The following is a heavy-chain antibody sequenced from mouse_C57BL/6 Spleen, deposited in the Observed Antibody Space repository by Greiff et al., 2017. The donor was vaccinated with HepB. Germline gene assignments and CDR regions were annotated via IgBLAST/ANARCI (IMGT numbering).Heavy chain of an antibody. CDR1: GYNIKDIY. Sequence: EVQLQQSGAELVKPAASLKLSCTASGYNIKDIYIHWVKQRPEKGLERIRRTDPANGNTKYDPKFKGKATITADTSSNTAYLQLSSLTSEDTAVYYCRRSTRYPWGQGTTLTVSS. D-gene: IGHD2-14*01. CDR3: RRSTRYP. V-gene: IGHV14-3*02. CDR2: TDPANGNT. J-gene: IGHJ2*01.